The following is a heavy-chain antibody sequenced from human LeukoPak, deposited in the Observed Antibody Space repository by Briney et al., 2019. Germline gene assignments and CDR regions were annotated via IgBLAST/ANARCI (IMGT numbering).Heavy chain of an antibody. V-gene: IGHV3-23*01. CDR2: ISGSGGST. J-gene: IGHJ6*02. CDR3: ARGYSYGYFFYYYGMDV. Sequence: PGGSLRLSCAASGFTFSSYAMSWVRQAPGKGLEWVSAISGSGGSTYYADSVKGRFTISRDNSKNTLFLQMNSLRAEDTAVYYCARGYSYGYFFYYYGMDVWGQGTTVTVSS. D-gene: IGHD5-18*01. CDR1: GFTFSSYA.